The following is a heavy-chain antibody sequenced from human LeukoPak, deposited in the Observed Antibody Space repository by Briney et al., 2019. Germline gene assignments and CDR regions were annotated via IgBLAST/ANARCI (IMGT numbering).Heavy chain of an antibody. CDR2: INHSGST. J-gene: IGHJ4*02. V-gene: IGHV4-34*01. CDR3: ARTRRGMRAARPGDRFLYFDY. CDR1: GGSFSGYY. Sequence: PSETLSLTCAVYGGSFSGYYWSWIRQPPGKGLEWIGEINHSGSTNYNPSLKSRVTISVDTSKNQFSLKLSSVTAADTAVYYCARTRRGMRAARPGDRFLYFDYWGQGTLVTVSS. D-gene: IGHD6-6*01.